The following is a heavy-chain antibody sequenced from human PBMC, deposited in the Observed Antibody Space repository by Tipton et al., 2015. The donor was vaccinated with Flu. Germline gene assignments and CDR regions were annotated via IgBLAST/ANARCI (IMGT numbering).Heavy chain of an antibody. V-gene: IGHV4-59*01. CDR2: IHYTGST. Sequence: TLSLTCNVSGGPISCYYWSWIRQPPGKGLEWIGCIHYTGSTKYNPSLKSRVTLSVDTSKNQFSLKVTSVNAADTAVYYCARGVRPSNMVGGVINWFDPWGQGTLVTVSS. CDR3: ARGVRPSNMVGGVINWFDP. D-gene: IGHD3-10*01. J-gene: IGHJ5*02. CDR1: GGPISCYY.